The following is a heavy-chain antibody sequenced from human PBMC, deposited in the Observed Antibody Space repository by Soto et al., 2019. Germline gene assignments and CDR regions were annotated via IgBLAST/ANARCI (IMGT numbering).Heavy chain of an antibody. V-gene: IGHV4-34*01. CDR3: ARAGGIAVAGTDAFDI. Sequence: TLQTLCVRYTVLWGKCVDYCCSWISQPPGKGLEWIGEINHSGSTNYNPSLKSRVTISVDTSKNQFSLKLSSVTAADTAVYYCARAGGIAVAGTDAFDIWRQGTMVTVSS. D-gene: IGHD6-19*01. CDR1: WGKCVDYC. J-gene: IGHJ3*02. CDR2: INHSGST.